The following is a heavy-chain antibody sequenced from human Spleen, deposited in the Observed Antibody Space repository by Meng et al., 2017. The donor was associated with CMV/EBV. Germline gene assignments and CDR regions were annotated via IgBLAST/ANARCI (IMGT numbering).Heavy chain of an antibody. CDR2: IKQDGSEE. D-gene: IGHD6-13*01. CDR3: ARGPHKASAGTGPDY. J-gene: IGHJ4*02. Sequence: GESLKISCAASGFTFRNYWMSWVRQAPGKGLEWVANIKQDGSEEYYVDSVKGRFTISRDNAKNSLYLQMNNLRVGDTAVYYCARGPHKASAGTGPDYWGQGTLVTVSS. CDR1: GFTFRNYW. V-gene: IGHV3-7*03.